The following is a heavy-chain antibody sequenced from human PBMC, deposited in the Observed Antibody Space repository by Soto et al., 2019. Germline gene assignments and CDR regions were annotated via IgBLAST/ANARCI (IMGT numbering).Heavy chain of an antibody. D-gene: IGHD6-19*01. Sequence: SGPTLVNPTQTLTLTCIFSGFSLRTSGVGVGWIRQPPGRTLEWLGFIYWNDDKRYSPSLKSRLTITKDTSKNQVVLTMTNMDPVDTATYYCAKSGSSGWYGWFDPWGQGTLVTVSS. CDR2: IYWNDDK. CDR1: GFSLRTSGVG. CDR3: AKSGSSGWYGWFDP. V-gene: IGHV2-5*01. J-gene: IGHJ5*02.